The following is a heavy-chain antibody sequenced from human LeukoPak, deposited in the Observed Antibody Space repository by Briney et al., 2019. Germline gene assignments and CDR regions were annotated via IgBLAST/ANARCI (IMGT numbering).Heavy chain of an antibody. D-gene: IGHD2-2*01. CDR2: IIPIFGTA. V-gene: IGHV1-69*05. CDR1: GGTFSKYG. J-gene: IGHJ3*02. Sequence: SVKVSCKASGGTFSKYGINWVRQAPGQGLEWMGGIIPIFGTANYAQKFQGRVTITTDESTSTAYMELSSLRSEDTAVYYCASRGSVVPAASGAFDIWGQGTMVTVSS. CDR3: ASRGSVVPAASGAFDI.